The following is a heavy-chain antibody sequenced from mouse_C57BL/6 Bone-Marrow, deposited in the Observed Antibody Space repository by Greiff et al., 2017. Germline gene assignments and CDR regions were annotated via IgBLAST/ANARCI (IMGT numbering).Heavy chain of an antibody. D-gene: IGHD1-1*01. V-gene: IGHV1-55*01. CDR3: ARPTEYYYYAMDY. J-gene: IGHJ4*01. Sequence: VQLQQSGAELVKPGASVKMSCKASGYTFTSYWLTWVTQRPGQGLEWIGDIYPGSGSTNYNEKFKSNATLTVDTSSSTAYMQLSSLTSEDSAVYYCARPTEYYYYAMDYWGQGTSVTVSS. CDR1: GYTFTSYW. CDR2: IYPGSGST.